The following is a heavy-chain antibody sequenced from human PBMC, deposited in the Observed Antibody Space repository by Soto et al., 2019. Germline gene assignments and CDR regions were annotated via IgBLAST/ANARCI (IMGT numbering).Heavy chain of an antibody. D-gene: IGHD6-6*01. CDR3: ARDRTQTLRGSSFSY. V-gene: IGHV1-69*13. J-gene: IGHJ4*02. CDR1: GYTFTSYG. Sequence: SVKVSCKASGYTFTSYGISWVRQAPGQGLEWMGGIIPIFGTANYAQKFQGRVTITADESTSTAYMELSSLRSEDTAVYYCARDRTQTLRGSSFSYWGQGTLVTVSS. CDR2: IIPIFGTA.